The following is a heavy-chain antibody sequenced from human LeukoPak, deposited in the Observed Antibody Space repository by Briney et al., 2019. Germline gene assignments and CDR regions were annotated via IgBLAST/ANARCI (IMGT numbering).Heavy chain of an antibody. J-gene: IGHJ5*02. CDR3: GRGAYGQFDP. V-gene: IGHV4-34*01. Sequence: SETLSLTCAVYGGSFSGYYWSCIRQPPGKGLEGIGEINHSGSTNYNPSLKSRVTISVDTSKNQFSLNLSSVTAADMAVYYCGRGAYGQFDPWGQGTLVTVSS. CDR1: GGSFSGYY. D-gene: IGHD4-17*01. CDR2: INHSGST.